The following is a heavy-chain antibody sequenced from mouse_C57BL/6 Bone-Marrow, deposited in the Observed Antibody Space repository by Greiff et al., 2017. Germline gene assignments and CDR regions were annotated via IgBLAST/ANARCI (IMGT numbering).Heavy chain of an antibody. CDR1: GYTFTSYW. CDR2: INPSSGST. Sequence: QVQLQQSGAELVKPGASVKLSCKASGYTFTSYWMHWVKQRPVQGLEWIGKINPSSGSTNYNEKFKGKATMTVDKSSSTAYMQLRSRTSEDSAVYYCARRGDGSMDYWGRGTSATVSS. V-gene: IGHV1-64*01. J-gene: IGHJ4*01. CDR3: ARRGDGSMDY. D-gene: IGHD1-1*01.